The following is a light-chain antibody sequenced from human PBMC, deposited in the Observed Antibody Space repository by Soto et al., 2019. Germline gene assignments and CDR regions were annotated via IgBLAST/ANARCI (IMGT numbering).Light chain of an antibody. CDR1: QSVSSSY. V-gene: IGKV3-20*01. CDR2: GAS. Sequence: EIVLTQSPGTLSLSPGERATLSCRASQSVSSSYFAWYQQKPGQAPRLLIYGASSRATVIPDRFSGSGSGTDFTLTISILEPEDFAVYYCQQYGSSPIFGQGTRLEIK. J-gene: IGKJ5*01. CDR3: QQYGSSPI.